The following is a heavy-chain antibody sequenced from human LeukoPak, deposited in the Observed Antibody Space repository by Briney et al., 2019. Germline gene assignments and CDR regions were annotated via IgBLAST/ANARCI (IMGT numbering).Heavy chain of an antibody. CDR1: GGTFSSYA. D-gene: IGHD2-15*01. V-gene: IGHV1-69*01. Sequence: SVKVSFKASGGTFSSYAISWVRQAPGQGLEWMGGIIPIFGTANYAQKFQGRVTITADESTSTAYMELSSLRSEDTAVYYCATVLKDAFDIWGQGTMVTVSS. CDR3: ATVLKDAFDI. CDR2: IIPIFGTA. J-gene: IGHJ3*02.